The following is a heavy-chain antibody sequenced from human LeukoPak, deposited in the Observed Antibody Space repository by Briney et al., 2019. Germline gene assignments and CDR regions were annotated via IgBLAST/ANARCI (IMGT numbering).Heavy chain of an antibody. CDR3: ARDPLGYCSGGSCYGYYYYGMDV. CDR2: INPNSGGT. Sequence: ASVKVSCKASGYTFTAYYIHWVRQAPGQGLEWMGWINPNSGGTNYAQKFQGRVTMTRDTSISTAYMELSRLRSDDTAVYYCARDPLGYCSGGSCYGYYYYGMDVWGQGTTVTVSS. D-gene: IGHD2-15*01. J-gene: IGHJ6*02. CDR1: GYTFTAYY. V-gene: IGHV1-2*02.